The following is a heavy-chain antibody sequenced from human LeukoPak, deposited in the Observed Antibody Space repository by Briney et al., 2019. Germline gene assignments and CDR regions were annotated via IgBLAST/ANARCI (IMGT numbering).Heavy chain of an antibody. Sequence: GRSLRLSCAASGFTFGSYGMHWVRQAPGKGLEWVAVIWYDGSNKYYADSVKGRFTISRDNSKNTLYLQMNSLRAEDTAVYYCQLSYYDSSGPSYYFDYWGQGTLVTVSS. J-gene: IGHJ4*02. CDR3: QLSYYDSSGPSYYFDY. D-gene: IGHD3-22*01. V-gene: IGHV3-33*01. CDR1: GFTFGSYG. CDR2: IWYDGSNK.